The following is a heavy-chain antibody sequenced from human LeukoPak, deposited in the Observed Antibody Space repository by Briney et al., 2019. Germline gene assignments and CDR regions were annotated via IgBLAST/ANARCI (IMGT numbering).Heavy chain of an antibody. V-gene: IGHV1-2*02. CDR3: ATAPRYSSSRPPFDY. J-gene: IGHJ4*02. CDR2: VNPNNGGT. D-gene: IGHD6-13*01. Sequence: ASVKVSCKASGYTFTSYGIIWVRQAPGQGLEWMGWVNPNNGGTNYAQKFQGRVTMTRDTSINTGYMELSRLRSDDTAVYYCATAPRYSSSRPPFDYWGQGTLVTVSS. CDR1: GYTFTSYG.